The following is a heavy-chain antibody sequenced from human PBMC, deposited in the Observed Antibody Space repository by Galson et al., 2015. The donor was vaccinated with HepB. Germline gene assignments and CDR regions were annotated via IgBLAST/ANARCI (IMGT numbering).Heavy chain of an antibody. J-gene: IGHJ4*02. D-gene: IGHD5-12*01. Sequence: SVKVSCKASGYTFTSYGISWVRQAPGQGLEWMGWISAYNGNTNYAQKLQGRVTMTTDTSTSTAYMELRSLRSDDTAVYYCARGGPVGSRLRRVEASGNFDYWGQGTLVTVSS. CDR3: ARGGPVGSRLRRVEASGNFDY. CDR2: ISAYNGNT. CDR1: GYTFTSYG. V-gene: IGHV1-18*04.